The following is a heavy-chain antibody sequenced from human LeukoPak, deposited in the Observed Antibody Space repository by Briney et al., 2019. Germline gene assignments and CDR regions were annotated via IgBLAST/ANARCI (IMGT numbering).Heavy chain of an antibody. CDR3: ARGGSKTFDF. J-gene: IGHJ4*02. CDR1: GFTFSSYS. Sequence: GGSLRLSCTASGFTFSSYSLNWVRQAPGKGLEWVSYIDPDGGIYFADSMKGRFTISRDNAKNSLYLQMNSLRAEDTAVYYCARGGSKTFDFWGQGTLVTVSS. CDR2: IDPDGGI. V-gene: IGHV3-48*04.